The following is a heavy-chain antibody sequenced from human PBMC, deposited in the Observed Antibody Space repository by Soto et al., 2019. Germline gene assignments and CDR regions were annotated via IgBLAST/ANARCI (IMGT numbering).Heavy chain of an antibody. V-gene: IGHV3-21*06. D-gene: IGHD3-22*01. J-gene: IGHJ4*02. Sequence: PGGSLRLSCAASGFTFTRYSMNWVRQAPGKGLEWVSSISSTTNYIYYGDSMKGRFTISRDNAKNSLYLEMNSLRAEDTAVYYCAKEHYYDSSGADDYWGQGTLVTAPQ. CDR2: ISSTTNYI. CDR1: GFTFTRYS. CDR3: AKEHYYDSSGADDY.